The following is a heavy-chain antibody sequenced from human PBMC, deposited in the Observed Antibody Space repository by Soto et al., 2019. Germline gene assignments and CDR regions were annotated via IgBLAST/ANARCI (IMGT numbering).Heavy chain of an antibody. CDR2: IYYSGST. J-gene: IGHJ6*02. D-gene: IGHD2-21*01. CDR1: GGSISSYY. V-gene: IGHV4-59*01. Sequence: KPSETLSLTCTVSGGSISSYYWSWIRQPPGKGLEWIGYIYYSGSTNYNPSLKSRVTISVDTSKNQFSLKLSSVTAADTAVYYCARVALWYYYGMDVWGQGTTVTVSS. CDR3: ARVALWYYYGMDV.